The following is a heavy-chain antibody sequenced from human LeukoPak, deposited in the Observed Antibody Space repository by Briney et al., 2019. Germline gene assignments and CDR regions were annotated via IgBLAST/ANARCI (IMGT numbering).Heavy chain of an antibody. CDR2: INPNGITT. CDR3: ARDFAGDRDY. Sequence: GGSLRLSCAASGFIFRNYWMHWVRQAPGKGLVWVARINPNGITTTYTDSVKGRFTISRDNAKNTLYLQMNSLRVEDTAVYYCARDFAGDRDYWGQGILVTVSS. J-gene: IGHJ4*02. CDR1: GFIFRNYW. D-gene: IGHD4-17*01. V-gene: IGHV3-74*01.